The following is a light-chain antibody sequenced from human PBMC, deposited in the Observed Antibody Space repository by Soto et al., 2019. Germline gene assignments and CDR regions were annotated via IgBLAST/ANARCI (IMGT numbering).Light chain of an antibody. V-gene: IGLV8-61*01. CDR3: VLYMGSGTVL. J-gene: IGLJ2*01. Sequence: QAVVTQEPSFSVSPGGTVTLTCGLSSGSVSTSYYPSWYQQTPCQAPRTLIYSTNTRSSGVPDRFSGSILGNKAALTITGAQADDGSDCYCVLYMGSGTVLFGGGTKPTVL. CDR2: STN. CDR1: SGSVSTSYY.